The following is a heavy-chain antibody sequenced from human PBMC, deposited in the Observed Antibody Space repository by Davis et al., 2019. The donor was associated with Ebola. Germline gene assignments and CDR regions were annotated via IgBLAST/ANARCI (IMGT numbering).Heavy chain of an antibody. CDR3: ARETYDFWSGYYTYYFDY. D-gene: IGHD3-3*01. V-gene: IGHV3-21*01. CDR2: ISSSSSYI. J-gene: IGHJ4*02. Sequence: GESLKISCAASGFTFSSYSMNWVRQAPGKGLEWVSSISSSSSYIYYADSVKGRFTISRDNAKNSLYLQMNSLRAEDTAVYYCARETYDFWSGYYTYYFDYWGQRTLVTVSS. CDR1: GFTFSSYS.